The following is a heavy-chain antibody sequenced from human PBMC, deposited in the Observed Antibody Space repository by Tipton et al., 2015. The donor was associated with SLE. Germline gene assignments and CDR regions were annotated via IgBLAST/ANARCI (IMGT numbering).Heavy chain of an antibody. V-gene: IGHV4-59*01. CDR2: IYYSGGT. CDR3: ARSYYDFWSASVRGYFDY. CDR1: GGSISNYY. D-gene: IGHD3-3*01. Sequence: TLSLTCTVSGGSISNYYWTWIRQPPGKGLEWIGYIYYSGGTNYNPSLKSRVTIPVDTSKNQFSLKLNPVTAADTAVYYCARSYYDFWSASVRGYFDYWGQGTLVTVSS. J-gene: IGHJ4*02.